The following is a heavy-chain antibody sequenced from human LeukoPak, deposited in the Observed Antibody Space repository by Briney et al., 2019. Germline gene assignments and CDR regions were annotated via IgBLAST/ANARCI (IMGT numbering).Heavy chain of an antibody. D-gene: IGHD3-10*01. J-gene: IGHJ4*02. Sequence: PGGSLRLSCAASGFTFSSYSMNWVRQAPGKGLEWISYISSSSGTIYYADSVKGRFTISRDNAKNSLYLQMNSLRDEDTAVYYCARYLWFGSSQRFDYWGQGTLVTVSS. CDR2: ISSSSGTI. V-gene: IGHV3-48*02. CDR3: ARYLWFGSSQRFDY. CDR1: GFTFSSYS.